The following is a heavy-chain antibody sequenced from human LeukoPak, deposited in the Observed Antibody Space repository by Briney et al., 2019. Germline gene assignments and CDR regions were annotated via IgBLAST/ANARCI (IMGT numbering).Heavy chain of an antibody. D-gene: IGHD2-2*01. J-gene: IGHJ6*03. CDR1: GFTFSSYA. CDR2: INWNGGST. CDR3: ARDRDCSSTSCFRYYMDV. V-gene: IGHV3-20*04. Sequence: GGSLRLSCAASGFTFSSYAMSWVRQAPGKGLEWVSGINWNGGSTTYADSVEGRFTISRDNAKNSLYLQMNSLRAEDTALYYCARDRDCSSTSCFRYYMDVWGKGTTVTVSS.